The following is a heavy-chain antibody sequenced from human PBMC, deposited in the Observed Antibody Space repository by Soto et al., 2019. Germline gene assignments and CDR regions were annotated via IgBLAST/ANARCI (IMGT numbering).Heavy chain of an antibody. CDR2: ISGSGGST. CDR3: AKSISGNYYDFWSGYYSSYFVRAYYFDY. CDR1: GFTFSSYA. D-gene: IGHD3-3*01. Sequence: GGSLRLCCAASGFTFSSYAMSWVRQAPGKGLEWVSAISGSGGSTYYADSVKGRFTISRDNSKNTLYLQMNSLRAEDTAVYYCAKSISGNYYDFWSGYYSSYFVRAYYFDYWGQGTLVTVSS. J-gene: IGHJ4*02. V-gene: IGHV3-23*01.